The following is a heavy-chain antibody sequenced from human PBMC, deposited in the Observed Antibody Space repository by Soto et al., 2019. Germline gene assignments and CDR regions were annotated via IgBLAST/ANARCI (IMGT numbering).Heavy chain of an antibody. V-gene: IGHV3-30*04. J-gene: IGHJ6*02. CDR2: ISYDGSNK. Sequence: GGSLRLSCAASGFTFSSYAMHWVRQAPGKGLEWVAVISYDGSNKYYADSVKGRFTISRDNSKNTLYLQMNSLRAEDTAVYYCARDQVVITTHQFYYGMDVWGQGTTVTISS. D-gene: IGHD3-22*01. CDR3: ARDQVVITTHQFYYGMDV. CDR1: GFTFSSYA.